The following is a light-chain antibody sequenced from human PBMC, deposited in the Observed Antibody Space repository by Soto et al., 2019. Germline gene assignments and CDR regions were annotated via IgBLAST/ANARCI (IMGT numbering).Light chain of an antibody. CDR2: DAS. Sequence: EIVLTQSPAPLSLSPGERATLSCRASQSVSSYLAWYQQKPGQAPRLLIYDASNRATGIPARFSGSGSGTDFTLTISSLEPEDFAAYYCQQRSNWPPTFGGGTKVEIK. V-gene: IGKV3-11*01. J-gene: IGKJ4*01. CDR1: QSVSSY. CDR3: QQRSNWPPT.